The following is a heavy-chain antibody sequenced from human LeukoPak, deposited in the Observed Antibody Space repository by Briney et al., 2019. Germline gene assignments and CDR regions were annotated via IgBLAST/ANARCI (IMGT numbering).Heavy chain of an antibody. V-gene: IGHV4-39*01. J-gene: IGHJ4*02. CDR3: ARPGQGYFDS. CDR1: GGSISSSSYY. CDR2: IYYSGRI. Sequence: SETLSLTCTVSGGSISSSSYYWGWIRQPPGKGLEWIGSIYYSGRIYSNPSLKSRVTISLDTSKNQFSLKLSSVTAADTVVYYCARPGQGYFDSWGPGTPVSVSS.